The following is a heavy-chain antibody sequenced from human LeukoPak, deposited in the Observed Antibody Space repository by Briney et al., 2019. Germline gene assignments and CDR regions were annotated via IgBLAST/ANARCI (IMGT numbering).Heavy chain of an antibody. Sequence: SETLSLTCAVSVGSISSGNWWGWVRQSPGKGLEWIGEAYHNGTPNYNPSLKSRVTISADTFKNHFSLKLTSVTAADTAVYYCATAPILRGEAGEQYKYGMDVWGQGTMVIVSS. CDR2: AYHNGTP. CDR1: VGSISSGNW. CDR3: ATAPILRGEAGEQYKYGMDV. J-gene: IGHJ6*02. V-gene: IGHV4-4*02. D-gene: IGHD2-2*02.